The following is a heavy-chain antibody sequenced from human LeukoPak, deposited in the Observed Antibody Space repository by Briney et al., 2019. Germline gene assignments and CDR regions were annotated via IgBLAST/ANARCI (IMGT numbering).Heavy chain of an antibody. J-gene: IGHJ4*02. CDR3: ARAVDFWSGFDY. CDR2: ISSSSSYI. Sequence: PGGSLRLSCAASGFTFSSYSMNWVRQAPGKGLEWVSSISSSSSYIYYADSVKGRFTISRDNAKNSLYLQMNSLRAEDTAVYYCARAVDFWSGFDYWGQGTLVTVSS. V-gene: IGHV3-21*01. D-gene: IGHD3-3*01. CDR1: GFTFSSYS.